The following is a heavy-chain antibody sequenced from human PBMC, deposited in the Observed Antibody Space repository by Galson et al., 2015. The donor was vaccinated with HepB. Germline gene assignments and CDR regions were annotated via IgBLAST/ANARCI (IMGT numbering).Heavy chain of an antibody. D-gene: IGHD4-17*01. Sequence: QSGAEVKRPGESLKISCKGSGYNFTNYWIGWVRQMPGKGLEWMGIIYPGDSDTRDSPSFQGQVTISGDKSISTAYLQWSSLKASDTAMYYRARLGGDYLGGYSFDIWGQGTMVTVSS. V-gene: IGHV5-51*01. CDR1: GYNFTNYW. J-gene: IGHJ3*02. CDR2: IYPGDSDT. CDR3: ARLGGDYLGGYSFDI.